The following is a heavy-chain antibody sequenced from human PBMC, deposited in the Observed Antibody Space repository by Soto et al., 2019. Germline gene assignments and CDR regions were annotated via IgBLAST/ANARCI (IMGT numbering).Heavy chain of an antibody. V-gene: IGHV1-69*12. CDR2: IIPIFGAP. Sequence: QVQLVQSGAEVRKPGSSVKVSCKASGGTFSSYAISWVRQAPGQGLEWMGGIIPIFGAPNYAQKFQGRLTITADESTITAYMELSSLTPEDTAVYYCARETFQAYGLDVWGQGTAVTVSS. CDR3: ARETFQAYGLDV. D-gene: IGHD3-16*01. CDR1: GGTFSSYA. J-gene: IGHJ6*02.